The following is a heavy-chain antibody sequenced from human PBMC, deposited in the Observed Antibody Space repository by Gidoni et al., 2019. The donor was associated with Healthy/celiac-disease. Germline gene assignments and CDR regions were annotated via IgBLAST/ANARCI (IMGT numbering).Heavy chain of an antibody. CDR1: RFTFSSYD. CDR3: ARAERGYGGVDY. V-gene: IGHV3-13*05. CDR2: IGTAGDP. D-gene: IGHD4-17*01. Sequence: EVQLVESGGGLVQPGGSLRLSCSASRFTFSSYDMHWVRQATGKGLEWVTAIGTAGDPYYPGYVKGRLTISRENAKNSLCLQMNSLRAGDTAVYYCARAERGYGGVDYWGQGTLVTVSS. J-gene: IGHJ4*02.